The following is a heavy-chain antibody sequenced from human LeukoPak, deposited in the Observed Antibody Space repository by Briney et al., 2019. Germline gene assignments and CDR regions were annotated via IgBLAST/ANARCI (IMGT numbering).Heavy chain of an antibody. CDR2: IYRGDSDT. Sequence: GESLKISCKGSGYTFTSYWIGWVRQMPGKGLEWMGIIYRGDSDTRYSPSFQGQVTISADKSISTAYLQWSSLKASDTAMYYCARLYDSSGYPFDYWGQGTLVTVSS. J-gene: IGHJ4*02. D-gene: IGHD3-22*01. CDR1: GYTFTSYW. V-gene: IGHV5-51*01. CDR3: ARLYDSSGYPFDY.